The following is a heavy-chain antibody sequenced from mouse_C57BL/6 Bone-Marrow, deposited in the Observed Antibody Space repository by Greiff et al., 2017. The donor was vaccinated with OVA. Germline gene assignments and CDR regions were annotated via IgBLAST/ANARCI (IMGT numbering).Heavy chain of an antibody. Sequence: VQLQQSGAELVRPGASVKLSCTASGFNIKDDYMHWVKQRPEQGLEWIGWIDPENGDTEYASKFQGKATITADTSSNTAYLQLSSLTSEDTAVYYCTTGDFPLAYSGQGTLVTGSA. J-gene: IGHJ3*01. CDR3: TTGDFPLAY. V-gene: IGHV14-4*01. CDR2: IDPENGDT. CDR1: GFNIKDDY.